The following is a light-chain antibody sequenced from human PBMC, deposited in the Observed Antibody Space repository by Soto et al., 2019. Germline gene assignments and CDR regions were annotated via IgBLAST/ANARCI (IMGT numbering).Light chain of an antibody. J-gene: IGKJ5*01. Sequence: DIQMTQSTSSLSASVGDRVTITCRASQSISSYLNWYQQKPGKAPKVLIYAASSLQSGVPSRFSGIGSGTDFTLSISSLQSEDFAVYYCQQYNTWPPITFGQGTRLEI. V-gene: IGKV1-39*01. CDR2: AAS. CDR3: QQYNTWPPIT. CDR1: QSISSY.